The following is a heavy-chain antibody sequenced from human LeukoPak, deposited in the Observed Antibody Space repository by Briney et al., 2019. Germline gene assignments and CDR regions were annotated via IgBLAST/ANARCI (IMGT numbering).Heavy chain of an antibody. CDR1: GGSFSGYY. J-gene: IGHJ3*02. CDR2: IYHSGST. Sequence: SETLSLTCAVYGGSFSGYYWSWIRQPPGKGLEWIGEIYHSGSTNYNPSLKSRVTISVDKSKNQFSLKLSSVTAADTAVYYCARAREWELLPHDAFDIWGQGTMVTVSS. D-gene: IGHD1-26*01. V-gene: IGHV4-34*01. CDR3: ARAREWELLPHDAFDI.